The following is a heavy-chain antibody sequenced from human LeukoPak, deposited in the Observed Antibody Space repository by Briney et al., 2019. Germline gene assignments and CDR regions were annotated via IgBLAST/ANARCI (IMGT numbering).Heavy chain of an antibody. D-gene: IGHD3-10*01. V-gene: IGHV4-30-2*01. CDR1: GGSISSGGYY. J-gene: IGHJ4*02. CDR3: LSGSYSSPFDY. Sequence: SETLSLTCTVSGGSISSGGYYWSWIRQPPGKGLEWIGYIYHSGSTYYNPSLKSRVTISVDRSKNQFSLKLSSVTAADTAVYYCLSGSYSSPFDYWGQGTLVTVSS. CDR2: IYHSGST.